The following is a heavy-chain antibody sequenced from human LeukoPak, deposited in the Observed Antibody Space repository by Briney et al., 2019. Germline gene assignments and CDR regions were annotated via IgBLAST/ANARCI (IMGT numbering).Heavy chain of an antibody. D-gene: IGHD5-18*01. V-gene: IGHV4-59*01. CDR2: IYYSGST. CDR3: ASQLDPGDGYSYVVIDY. CDR1: GGSISSYY. J-gene: IGHJ4*02. Sequence: KPSETLSLTCTVSGGSISSYYWSWIRQPPGKGLEWIGYIYYSGSTNYNPSLKSRVTISVDTSKIQFSLELSSVTAADTAVYYCASQLDPGDGYSYVVIDYWGQGTLVTVSS.